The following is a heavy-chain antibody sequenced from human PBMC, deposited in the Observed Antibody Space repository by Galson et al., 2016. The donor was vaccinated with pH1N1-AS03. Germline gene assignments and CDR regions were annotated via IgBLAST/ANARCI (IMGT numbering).Heavy chain of an antibody. CDR3: ARGPPGASVAYYSGMDV. CDR1: GDPISNGGYS. CDR2: IFHSGTT. Sequence: TLSLTCAVSGDPISNGGYSWSWIRQPPGKGLEWIGYIFHSGTTFYTPSLKSRVTMSVDRPSNQFSLRLISVTAADTAVYYCARGPPGASVAYYSGMDVWGPGTMVIVSS. D-gene: IGHD4/OR15-4a*01. V-gene: IGHV4-30-2*01. J-gene: IGHJ6*02.